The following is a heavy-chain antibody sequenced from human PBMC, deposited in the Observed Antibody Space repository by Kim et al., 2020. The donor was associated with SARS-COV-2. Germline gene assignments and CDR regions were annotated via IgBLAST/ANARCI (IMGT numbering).Heavy chain of an antibody. Sequence: GESLKISCKGSGYSFTSYWIGWVRQMPGKGLEWMGIIYPGDSDTRYSPSFQGQVTISADKSISTAYLQWSSLKASDTAMYYCARHSDRGSYYVDAFDIWGQGTMVTVSS. D-gene: IGHD1-26*01. CDR3: ARHSDRGSYYVDAFDI. J-gene: IGHJ3*02. CDR2: IYPGDSDT. CDR1: GYSFTSYW. V-gene: IGHV5-51*01.